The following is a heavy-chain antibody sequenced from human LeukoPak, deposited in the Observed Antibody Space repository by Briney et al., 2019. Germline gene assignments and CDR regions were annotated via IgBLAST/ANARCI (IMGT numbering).Heavy chain of an antibody. J-gene: IGHJ3*02. CDR3: ARDGLDYYDSSGSKNYAFDI. V-gene: IGHV4-59*01. Sequence: SETLSLTCTVSGGSISSDHWSWIRQPPGKGLEWIGYIFYTGSTNYNPSLKSRVTISLDTSKNQFSLKLSSVTAADTAVYYCARDGLDYYDSSGSKNYAFDIWGQGTMVTVSS. D-gene: IGHD3-22*01. CDR1: GGSISSDH. CDR2: IFYTGST.